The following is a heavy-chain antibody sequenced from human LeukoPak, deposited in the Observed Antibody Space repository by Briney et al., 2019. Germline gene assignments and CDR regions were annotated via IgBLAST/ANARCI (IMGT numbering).Heavy chain of an antibody. J-gene: IGHJ5*02. D-gene: IGHD5-18*01. V-gene: IGHV4-59*01. Sequence: EWIVYIYYSGSTNYNPALKRRVNISVETSKNQFSLKLSSVTAADTAVYYCARDTGYSYGSWGQGTLVTVSS. CDR3: ARDTGYSYGS. CDR2: IYYSGST.